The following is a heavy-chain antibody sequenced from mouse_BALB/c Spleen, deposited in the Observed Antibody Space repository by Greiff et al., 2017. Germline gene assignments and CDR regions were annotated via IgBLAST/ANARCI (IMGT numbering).Heavy chain of an antibody. CDR1: GFTFSDYG. Sequence: EVKLVESGGGLVQPGGSRKLSCAASGFTFSDYGMAWVRQAPGKGPEWVAFISNLAYSIYYADTVTGRFTISRENAKNTLYLEMSSLRSEDTAMYYCARNWPYFDYWGQGTTLTVSS. CDR2: ISNLAYSI. V-gene: IGHV5-15*02. D-gene: IGHD4-1*01. J-gene: IGHJ2*01. CDR3: ARNWPYFDY.